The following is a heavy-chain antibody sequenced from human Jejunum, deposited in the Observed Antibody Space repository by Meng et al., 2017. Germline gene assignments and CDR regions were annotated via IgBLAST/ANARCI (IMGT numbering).Heavy chain of an antibody. Sequence: EVNLGENGGGLFQLGGSLRLSCAASAFTVSSNYMGWVRQAPGMGLEWVSIVYDGGATYYADSVKGRFTISRDNSKNTLYLHMSSLRVEDTAVYYCARAVYNIARGYYFDYWGQGTLVTVSS. CDR1: AFTVSSNY. J-gene: IGHJ4*02. CDR3: ARAVYNIARGYYFDY. D-gene: IGHD2/OR15-2a*01. V-gene: IGHV3-53*02. CDR2: VYDGGAT.